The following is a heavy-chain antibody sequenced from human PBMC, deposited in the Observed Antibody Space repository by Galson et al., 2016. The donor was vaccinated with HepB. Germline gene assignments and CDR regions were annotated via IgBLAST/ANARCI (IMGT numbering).Heavy chain of an antibody. CDR1: GDSVSSNNAG. Sequence: CAISGDSVSSNNAGWNWIRQSPSRGLEWLGKTYYRSKWYSDYALSVKSRIKINADTSKNQFSLQPNSVTPEDTAVYYCARHWDSTWYYFDYWGQGTLVTVSS. D-gene: IGHD1-7*01. CDR2: TYYRSKWYS. V-gene: IGHV6-1*01. CDR3: ARHWDSTWYYFDY. J-gene: IGHJ4*01.